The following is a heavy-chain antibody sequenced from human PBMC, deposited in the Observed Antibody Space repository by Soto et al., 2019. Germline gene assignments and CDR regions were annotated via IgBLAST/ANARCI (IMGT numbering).Heavy chain of an antibody. CDR3: ARAAGYYGSGSYVAY. V-gene: IGHV4-30-4*01. D-gene: IGHD3-10*01. CDR1: CGSISSGDYY. Sequence: PSETLSLTCTVSCGSISSGDYYWSWIRQPPGKGLEWIVYIYYSGSTYYNPSLKIRVTISVDTSKNQFSLKLSSVTAADTAVYYCARAAGYYGSGSYVAYWGQGTLVTVSS. CDR2: IYYSGST. J-gene: IGHJ4*02.